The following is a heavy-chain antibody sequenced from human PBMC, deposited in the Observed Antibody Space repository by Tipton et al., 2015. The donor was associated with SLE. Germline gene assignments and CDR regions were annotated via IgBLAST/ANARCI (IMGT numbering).Heavy chain of an antibody. CDR1: GASISGSSNY. Sequence: GLVKPSENLSLTCTVSGASISGSSNYWGWIRQPPGKGLEWIGSMYYSANTYYNPSLTGRVAVAVDTSKKQVSLRLSSVTAADTAVYYCARAVGDTSGYLDYWGLGTLVTVSS. V-gene: IGHV4-39*07. CDR3: ARAVGDTSGYLDY. CDR2: MYYSANT. D-gene: IGHD3-22*01. J-gene: IGHJ4*02.